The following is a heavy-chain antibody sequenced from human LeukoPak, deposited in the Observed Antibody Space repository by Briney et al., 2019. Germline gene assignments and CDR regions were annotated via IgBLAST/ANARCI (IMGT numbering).Heavy chain of an antibody. V-gene: IGHV3-23*01. CDR2: ISGSGGST. CDR1: GLTFSSCA. Sequence: GGSLRLSCAASGLTFSSCAMTWVRQAPKRLEWVSGISGSGGSTYYADSVKGRFTISRDNSKNTVYLQMNSLRAEDTAVYYCAKARNDYGDYGSEYWGQGTLVTVSS. J-gene: IGHJ4*02. D-gene: IGHD4-17*01. CDR3: AKARNDYGDYGSEY.